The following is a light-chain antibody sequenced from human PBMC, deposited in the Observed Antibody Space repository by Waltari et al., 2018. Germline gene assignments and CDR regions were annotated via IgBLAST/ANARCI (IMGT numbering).Light chain of an antibody. V-gene: IGLV2-14*01. CDR1: GSDVGGYNY. Sequence: QPALPQPASGSGSPGQSITISCPGTGSDVGGYNYVSWYQQHPGKAPNLMIYEVSNRPSGVSNRFSGSKSGNTASLTISGLQAEDEADYYCSSYTSSSTVVFGGGTKLTVL. J-gene: IGLJ2*01. CDR3: SSYTSSSTVV. CDR2: EVS.